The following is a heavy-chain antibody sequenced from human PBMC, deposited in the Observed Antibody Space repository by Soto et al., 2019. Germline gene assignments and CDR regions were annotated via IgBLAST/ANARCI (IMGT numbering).Heavy chain of an antibody. CDR2: IIPIFGTA. CDR1: GCTFSSYA. Sequence: SVKVSFKASGCTFSSYAISWVRQAPGQGLEWMGGIIPIFGTANYAQKFQGRVTITADESTSTAYMELSSLRSEDTAVYYCATPVEGALDYYYGMDVWGQGTTVTVSS. J-gene: IGHJ6*02. D-gene: IGHD1-26*01. V-gene: IGHV1-69*13. CDR3: ATPVEGALDYYYGMDV.